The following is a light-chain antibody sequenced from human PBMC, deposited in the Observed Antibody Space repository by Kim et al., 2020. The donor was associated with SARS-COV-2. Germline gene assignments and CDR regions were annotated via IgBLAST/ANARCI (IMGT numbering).Light chain of an antibody. CDR2: AAS. Sequence: SASVGDRVTITWRASQGISSYLAWYQQTPGKVPKLLIYAASTLQSGVPSRFSGSGSGTDFTLTISSLQPEDFATYYCQQLNSYPPTFGGGTKLEI. CDR3: QQLNSYPPT. CDR1: QGISSY. V-gene: IGKV1-9*01. J-gene: IGKJ4*01.